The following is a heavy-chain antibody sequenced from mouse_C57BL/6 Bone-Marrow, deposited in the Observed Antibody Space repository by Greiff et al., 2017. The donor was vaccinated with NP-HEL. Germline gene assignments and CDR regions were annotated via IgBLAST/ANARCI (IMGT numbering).Heavy chain of an antibody. CDR3: ARGDYGSSRFGYAMDY. CDR2: IYPGDGDT. J-gene: IGHJ4*01. Sequence: VKLMESGAELVKPGASVKISCKASGYAFSSYWMNWVKERPGKGLEWIGQIYPGDGDTNYNGKFKGKATLTADKSSSTAYMQVSSLTSEDSAVYFCARGDYGSSRFGYAMDYWGQGTSVTVSS. D-gene: IGHD1-1*01. CDR1: GYAFSSYW. V-gene: IGHV1-80*01.